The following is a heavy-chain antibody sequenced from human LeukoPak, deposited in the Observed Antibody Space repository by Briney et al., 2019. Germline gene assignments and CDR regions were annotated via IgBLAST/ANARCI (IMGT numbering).Heavy chain of an antibody. D-gene: IGHD6-6*01. CDR2: IKQDGAEK. CDR1: GFTFSTYW. CDR3: ARPHSSSPTWFDP. V-gene: IGHV3-7*03. J-gene: IGHJ5*02. Sequence: GGSLRLSCGASGFTFSTYWMSWVRQAPGKGLEWVATIKQDGAEKYYVDSVKGRFTISRDNANNSLCLQMNSLRAEDTAVYYCARPHSSSPTWFDPWGQGTLVSVSS.